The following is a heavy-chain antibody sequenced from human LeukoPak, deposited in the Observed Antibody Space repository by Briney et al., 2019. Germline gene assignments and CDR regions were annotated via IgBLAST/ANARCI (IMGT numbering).Heavy chain of an antibody. D-gene: IGHD4-17*01. V-gene: IGHV3-64D*09. CDR2: ITSNGGST. J-gene: IGHJ4*02. Sequence: PGGSLRLSCSASRFTFSTSDMHWVRQAPGKGLEYVSAITSNGGSTYYADSVKGRFTISRDNSKNMLYLQMSSLRPEDTAVYYCVKVDFGVYGFWGQGTLVTVSS. CDR3: VKVDFGVYGF. CDR1: RFTFSTSD.